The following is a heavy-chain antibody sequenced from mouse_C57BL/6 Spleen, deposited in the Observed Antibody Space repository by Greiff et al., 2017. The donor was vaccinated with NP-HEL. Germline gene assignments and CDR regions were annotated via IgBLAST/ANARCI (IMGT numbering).Heavy chain of an antibody. V-gene: IGHV6-6*01. Sequence: EVKVEESGGGLVQPGGSMKLSCAASGFTFSDAWMDWVRQSPEKGLEWVAEIRNKANNHATYYAESVKGRFTISRDDSKSSVYLQINSLRAEDTGIYYCTTGTGTWYFDVWGTGTTVTVSS. D-gene: IGHD4-1*01. CDR1: GFTFSDAW. J-gene: IGHJ1*03. CDR2: IRNKANNHAT. CDR3: TTGTGTWYFDV.